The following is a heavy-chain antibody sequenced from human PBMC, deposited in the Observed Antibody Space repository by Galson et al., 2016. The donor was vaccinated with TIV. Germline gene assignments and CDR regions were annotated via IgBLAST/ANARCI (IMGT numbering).Heavy chain of an antibody. Sequence: FTFSSYAMSWVRQDPGKGLEWVSAISVGGGRTYYADSVKGRFTISRDNSKNTLYLQMDRLTVEATAEYYCARGGDYGGVYFDFWGQGSLVTVSS. CDR3: ARGGDYGGVYFDF. V-gene: IGHV3-23*01. CDR1: FTFSSYA. D-gene: IGHD4-23*01. CDR2: ISVGGGRT. J-gene: IGHJ4*02.